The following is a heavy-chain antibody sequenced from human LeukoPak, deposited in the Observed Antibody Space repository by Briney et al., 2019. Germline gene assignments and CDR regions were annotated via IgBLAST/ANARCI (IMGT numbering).Heavy chain of an antibody. CDR1: GFTVSNNY. D-gene: IGHD5-18*01. V-gene: IGHV3-15*01. Sequence: GGSLRLSCAVSGFTVSNNYMSWVRQAPGKGLEWVGRIKSKTDGGTTDYAAPVKGRFTISRDDSKNTLYLQMNSLKTEDTAVYYCTTDQGDTATAPGAFDPWGQGTLVTVSS. J-gene: IGHJ5*02. CDR2: IKSKTDGGTT. CDR3: TTDQGDTATAPGAFDP.